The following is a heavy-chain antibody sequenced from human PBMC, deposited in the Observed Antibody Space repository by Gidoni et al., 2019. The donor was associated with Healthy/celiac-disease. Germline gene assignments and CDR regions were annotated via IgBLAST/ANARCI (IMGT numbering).Heavy chain of an antibody. CDR2: ISWNSGSI. V-gene: IGHV3-9*01. CDR1: GFTFDDYA. CDR3: AKDASTGGFGAFDI. Sequence: EVQLVESGGGLVQTGRSLRLSCAASGFTFDDYARHWVRQAPGKGLEWVSGISWNSGSIGYADSVKGRFTISRDNAKNSLYLQMNSLRAEDTALYYCAKDASTGGFGAFDIWGQGTMVTVSS. D-gene: IGHD2-8*02. J-gene: IGHJ3*02.